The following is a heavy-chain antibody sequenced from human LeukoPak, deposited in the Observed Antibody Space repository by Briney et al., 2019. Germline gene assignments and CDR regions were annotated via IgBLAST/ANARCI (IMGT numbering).Heavy chain of an antibody. Sequence: ASVKVSCKASGYTFTSYGISWVRQAPGQGPEWMGWISAYNGNTNYAQKLQGRVTMTTDTSTSTAYMELRSLRSDDTAAYYCARENYYGSGSYFWTNNWFDPWGQGTLVTVSS. J-gene: IGHJ5*02. V-gene: IGHV1-18*01. CDR2: ISAYNGNT. CDR3: ARENYYGSGSYFWTNNWFDP. D-gene: IGHD3-10*01. CDR1: GYTFTSYG.